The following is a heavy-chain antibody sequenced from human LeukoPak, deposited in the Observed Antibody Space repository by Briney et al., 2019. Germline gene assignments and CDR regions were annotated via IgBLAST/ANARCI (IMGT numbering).Heavy chain of an antibody. CDR2: INHSGST. CDR3: ARDRRRIQLWFSNWFDP. J-gene: IGHJ5*02. V-gene: IGHV4-34*01. Sequence: SVTLSLTCAVYGGSFSGYYWSWIRQPPGKGLEWIGEINHSGSTNYNPSLKSRVTISVDTSKNQFSLKLSSVTAADTAVYYCARDRRRIQLWFSNWFDPWGQGTLVTVSS. D-gene: IGHD5-18*01. CDR1: GGSFSGYY.